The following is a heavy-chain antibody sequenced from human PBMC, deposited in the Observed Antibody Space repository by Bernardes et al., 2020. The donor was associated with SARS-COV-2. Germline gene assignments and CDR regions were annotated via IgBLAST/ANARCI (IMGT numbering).Heavy chain of an antibody. CDR2: IRSDGNNK. V-gene: IGHV3-64D*06. J-gene: IGHJ5*02. CDR3: VKADYKFFWTSSGWGGHFIET. CDR1: GFTYSSDS. D-gene: IGHD6-19*01. Sequence: RGSLRPSCSASGFTYSSDSMHWVRQSPGKGLEWVYGIRSDGNNKLYADSVEDRFTISRDNSKNTLYLQLTSPRLEDTAVYYCVKADYKFFWTSSGWGGHFIETWGQGSLLTVSS.